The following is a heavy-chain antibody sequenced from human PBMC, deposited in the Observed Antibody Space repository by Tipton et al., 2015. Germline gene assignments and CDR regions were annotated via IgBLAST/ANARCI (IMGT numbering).Heavy chain of an antibody. CDR1: GYAFTTYG. CDR2: ISGYNGNT. J-gene: IGHJ5*02. V-gene: IGHV1-18*01. Sequence: QLVQSGAEGKKPGASVKVSCKTSGYAFTTYGISWVRQAPGQGLEWMGWISGYNGNTNYAQKLQGRVTMTTDTSTSTAYMELRRLRSDDTAVYYCARDYYDYNDSSGYYLGWFDPWGQGTLVTVSS. D-gene: IGHD3-22*01. CDR3: ARDYYDYNDSSGYYLGWFDP.